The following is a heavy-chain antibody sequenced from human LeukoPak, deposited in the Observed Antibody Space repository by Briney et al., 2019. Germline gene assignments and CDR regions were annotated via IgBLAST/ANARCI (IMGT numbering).Heavy chain of an antibody. J-gene: IGHJ4*02. CDR1: GYTFTSDH. CDR2: MNPNSGNT. V-gene: IGHV1-8*01. Sequence: VASVKVSCKASGYTFTSDHINWVRQATGQGLEWMGWMNPNSGNTGYAQKFQGRVTMTRNTSISTAYMELSSLRSEDTAVYYCARVYSTSWYPRDYWGQGTLVTVSS. D-gene: IGHD6-13*01. CDR3: ARVYSTSWYPRDY.